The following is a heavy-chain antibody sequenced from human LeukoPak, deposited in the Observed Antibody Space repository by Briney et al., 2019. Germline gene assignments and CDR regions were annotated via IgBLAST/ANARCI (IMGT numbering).Heavy chain of an antibody. D-gene: IGHD3-10*01. J-gene: IGHJ3*02. CDR3: ARDPGDGSYDAFDI. CDR1: GGSIRSYY. Sequence: SETLSLTCTVSGGSIRSYYWSWIRQPPGKGLEWIGYIYYSGSTNYNPSLKSRVTISVDTSKNQFSLKLSSVTAADTAVYYCARDPGDGSYDAFDIWGQGTMVTVSS. V-gene: IGHV4-59*01. CDR2: IYYSGST.